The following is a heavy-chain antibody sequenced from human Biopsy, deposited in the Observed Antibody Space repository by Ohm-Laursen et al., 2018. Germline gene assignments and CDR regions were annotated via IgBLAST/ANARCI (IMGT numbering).Heavy chain of an antibody. D-gene: IGHD3-3*01. J-gene: IGHJ5*02. CDR3: ARTPRDSFWSGSYKRGLWFDP. V-gene: IGHV4-59*01. Sequence: SETLSLTCTVSGDTISTYYWNWIRQTPGKGLEWIGHVYNGGITNYNPSLKSRVTISKDTSKNQFSLQLSSVTAADTAVYYCARTPRDSFWSGSYKRGLWFDPWGQGTLVTVSS. CDR1: GDTISTYY. CDR2: VYNGGIT.